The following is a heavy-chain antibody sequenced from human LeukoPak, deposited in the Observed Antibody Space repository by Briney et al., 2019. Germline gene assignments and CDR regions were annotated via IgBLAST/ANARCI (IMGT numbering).Heavy chain of an antibody. J-gene: IGHJ6*02. D-gene: IGHD6-19*01. CDR2: INPSGGST. CDR1: GYTFTSYY. CDR3: ARDSAVAGPLKVYYYYGMDV. Sequence: ASVKVSCTASGYTFTSYYMHWVRQAPGQGLEWMGIINPSGGSTSYAQKFQGRVTMTRDTSTSTVYMELSSLRSEDTAVYYCARDSAVAGPLKVYYYYGMDVWGQGTTVTVSS. V-gene: IGHV1-46*01.